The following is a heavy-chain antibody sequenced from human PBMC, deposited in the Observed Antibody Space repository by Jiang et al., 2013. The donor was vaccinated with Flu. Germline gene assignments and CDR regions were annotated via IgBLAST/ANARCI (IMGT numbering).Heavy chain of an antibody. CDR3: AREEILYSSSIDYYYYYYGMDV. V-gene: IGHV1-46*01. J-gene: IGHJ6*02. Sequence: EVKKPGASVKVPARHLDTPFTSYYMHWVRQAPGQGLEWMGIINPSGGSTSYAQKFQGRVTMTRDTSTSTVYMELSSLRSEDTAVYYCAREEILYSSSIDYYYYYYGMDVWGQGTTVAVSS. CDR2: INPSGGST. D-gene: IGHD6-6*01. CDR1: DTPFTSYY.